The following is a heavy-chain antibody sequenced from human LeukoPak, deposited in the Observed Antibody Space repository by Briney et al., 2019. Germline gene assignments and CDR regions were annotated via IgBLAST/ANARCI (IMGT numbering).Heavy chain of an antibody. CDR3: ARDRSGSISPPDFDY. D-gene: IGHD3-10*01. Sequence: PGGSLRLSCAASGFTFSSYAMSWVRQAPGKGLEWVSAISGSGGSTYYADSVKGRFTISRDNSKNTLYLQMNSLRAEDTAVYYCARDRSGSISPPDFDYWGQGTLVTVSS. J-gene: IGHJ4*02. CDR1: GFTFSSYA. V-gene: IGHV3-23*01. CDR2: ISGSGGST.